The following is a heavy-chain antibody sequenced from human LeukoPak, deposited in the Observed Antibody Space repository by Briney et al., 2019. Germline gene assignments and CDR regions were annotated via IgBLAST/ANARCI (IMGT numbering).Heavy chain of an antibody. CDR2: IYYSGST. D-gene: IGHD1-26*01. CDR3: ARENRGSTPYYYYMDV. V-gene: IGHV4-59*01. Sequence: PSETLSLTCTVSGGSISSYYWSWIRQPPGEGLEWIGYIYYSGSTNYNPSLKSRVTISVDTSKNQFSLKLSSVTAADTAVYYCARENRGSTPYYYYMDVWGKGTTVTVSS. J-gene: IGHJ6*03. CDR1: GGSISSYY.